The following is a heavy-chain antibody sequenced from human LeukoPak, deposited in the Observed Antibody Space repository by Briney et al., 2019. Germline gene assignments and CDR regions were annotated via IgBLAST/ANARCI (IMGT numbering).Heavy chain of an antibody. CDR2: IGESGDNT. CDR1: GFTFSSYA. Sequence: GGSPRLSCAASGFTFSSYAMSWVRQAPGKGLEWVSGIGESGDNTYYADSVKGRFTISRDTSKSTLYLQLNSLRAEDTAIYYCAKGIHSTGYYPFDYWGQGTLVTVSS. D-gene: IGHD3-22*01. V-gene: IGHV3-23*01. CDR3: AKGIHSTGYYPFDY. J-gene: IGHJ4*02.